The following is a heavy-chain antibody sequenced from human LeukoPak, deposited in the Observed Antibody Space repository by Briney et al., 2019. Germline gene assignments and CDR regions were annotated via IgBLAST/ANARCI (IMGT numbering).Heavy chain of an antibody. CDR3: AKGRIYDFWSGYYFDY. D-gene: IGHD3-3*01. Sequence: GGSVRLSCAASGFTFSSYAMSWVRQAPGKGLEWVSAISGSGGSTYYADSVKGRFTISRDNYKNTLYLQMNSLRAEDTAVYYCAKGRIYDFWSGYYFDYWGQGTLVTVSS. J-gene: IGHJ4*02. CDR1: GFTFSSYA. V-gene: IGHV3-23*01. CDR2: ISGSGGST.